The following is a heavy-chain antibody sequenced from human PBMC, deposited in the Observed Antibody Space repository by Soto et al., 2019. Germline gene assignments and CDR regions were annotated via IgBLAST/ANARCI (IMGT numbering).Heavy chain of an antibody. CDR2: ISATGFSK. CDR3: AMVSAFDFWSGHFVFGWFDS. D-gene: IGHD3-3*01. V-gene: IGHV3-23*01. Sequence: WGSLRLSCSASGFTFYTHAIAFCRHSPWKWREWVASISATGFSKYHADSVKGRITISRDNSNNTVYLHMKTLRAEDTAVYNCAMVSAFDFWSGHFVFGWFDSWGQGTEVTVSS. CDR1: GFTFYTHA. J-gene: IGHJ5*01.